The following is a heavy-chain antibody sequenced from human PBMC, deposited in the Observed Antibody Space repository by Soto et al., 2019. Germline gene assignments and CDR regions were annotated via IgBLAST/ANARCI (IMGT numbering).Heavy chain of an antibody. D-gene: IGHD6-6*01. CDR3: ARARPPFNWFDR. CDR1: GYTFTDYY. Sequence: ASVKVSCKASGYTFTDYYMEWVRQAPGQGLEWMGWINLNSGDTNFAQQFQGRVTMTRDTSITTAYMDLTRLRSDDTAVYYCARARPPFNWFDRWGQGTLVTVSA. J-gene: IGHJ5*02. V-gene: IGHV1-2*02. CDR2: INLNSGDT.